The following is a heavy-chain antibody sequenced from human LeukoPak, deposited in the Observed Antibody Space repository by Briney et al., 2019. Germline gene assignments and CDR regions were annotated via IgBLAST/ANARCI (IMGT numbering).Heavy chain of an antibody. V-gene: IGHV4-30-4*01. Sequence: PSQTLSLTCTVSGGSISSGDYYWRWIRQPPGKGLEWIGYIYYSGTTYYNPSLRSRVTISVDTSKNQFSLKLSSVTAADTAVYYCAREVFWSGYRRGMDVWGQGTTVTVSS. J-gene: IGHJ6*02. CDR1: GGSISSGDYY. D-gene: IGHD3-3*01. CDR3: AREVFWSGYRRGMDV. CDR2: IYYSGTT.